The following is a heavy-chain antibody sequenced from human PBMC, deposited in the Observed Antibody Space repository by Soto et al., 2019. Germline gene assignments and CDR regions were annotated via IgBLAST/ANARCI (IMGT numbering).Heavy chain of an antibody. V-gene: IGHV3-53*04. CDR2: IYSGGST. D-gene: IGHD6-19*01. CDR1: GFTVSSNY. CDR3: ARENWLARRAFDY. Sequence: DVQLVESGGGLVQPGGSLRLSCAASGFTVSSNYMSWVRQAPGKGLEWVSVIYSGGSTYYADSVKGRFTISRHNSKNTLYLQMNSLRAEDTAVYYCARENWLARRAFDYWGQGTLVTVSS. J-gene: IGHJ4*02.